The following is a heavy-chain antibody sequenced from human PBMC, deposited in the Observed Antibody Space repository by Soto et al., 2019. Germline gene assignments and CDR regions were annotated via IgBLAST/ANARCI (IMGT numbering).Heavy chain of an antibody. CDR1: GFSLSDARMG. J-gene: IGHJ4*01. V-gene: IGHV2-26*01. CDR2: IFSNDEK. Sequence: SGPTLVNPTETLTLTCTVSGFSLSDARMGVSWIRQPPGKALEWLAHIFSNDEKSYSTSLKNRLTISKDPSKSQVVLTMTNMDPVDTTTYCCARICIDGFCSGGSGPDVIDYSGHRTVVTVSA. D-gene: IGHD2-15*01. CDR3: ARICIDGFCSGGSGPDVIDY.